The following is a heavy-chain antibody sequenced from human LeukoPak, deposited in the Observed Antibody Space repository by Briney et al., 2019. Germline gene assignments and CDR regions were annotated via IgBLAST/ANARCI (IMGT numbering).Heavy chain of an antibody. CDR2: ISGSGGST. CDR3: AKDVSGYGTGLFDY. V-gene: IGHV3-23*01. Sequence: GGSLRLSCPASGFTFSSYGMSWVRQAPGEGMEWVSAISGSGGSTYYAVSGKGRFTISRDNSKNTLYLQMNSLRAEDTAVYYCAKDVSGYGTGLFDYWGQGTLVTVSS. J-gene: IGHJ4*02. D-gene: IGHD5-12*01. CDR1: GFTFSSYG.